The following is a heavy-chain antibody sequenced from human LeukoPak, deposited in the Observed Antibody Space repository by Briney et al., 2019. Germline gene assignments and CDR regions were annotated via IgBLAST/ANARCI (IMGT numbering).Heavy chain of an antibody. Sequence: GGSLRLSCAASGFSFNTYSMNWVRQAPGKGLEWVSSINTGSGYIYCADSVKGRFTISRDNAKSSLFLQMKSLRAEDTAVYYCARDLSDYVWGSYRYMDYWGQGTLVTVSS. CDR1: GFSFNTYS. CDR2: INTGSGYI. J-gene: IGHJ4*02. V-gene: IGHV3-21*01. CDR3: ARDLSDYVWGSYRYMDY. D-gene: IGHD3-16*02.